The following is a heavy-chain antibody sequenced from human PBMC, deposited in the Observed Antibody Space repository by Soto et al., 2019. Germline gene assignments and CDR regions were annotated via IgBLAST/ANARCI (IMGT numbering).Heavy chain of an antibody. D-gene: IGHD2-21*02. CDR2: IYYSGST. V-gene: IGHV4-31*03. Sequence: QVQLQESGPGLVKPSQTLSLTCTVSGGSISSGGYYWSWIRQHPGKGLEWIGYIYYSGSTYYNPSLMSRVTISVDTSEYQFSLKLSSVTAADMTVYYCATAVRGKVTSYPEYWGQRTLVTVSS. CDR3: ATAVRGKVTSYPEY. J-gene: IGHJ4*02. CDR1: GGSISSGGYY.